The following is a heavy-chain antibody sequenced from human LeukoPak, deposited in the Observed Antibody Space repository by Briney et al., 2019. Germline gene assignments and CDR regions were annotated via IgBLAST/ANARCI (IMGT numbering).Heavy chain of an antibody. CDR3: ARDRHYDSSGYPVIYFDY. Sequence: PSETLSLTCTVSGGSISSYYWSWIRQPPGKGLEWIGYIYYRGNTKYNPSLKSRVTISVDPSKNQFSLKLSSVTAADTAVYYCARDRHYDSSGYPVIYFDYWGQGTLVTVSS. V-gene: IGHV4-59*01. D-gene: IGHD3-22*01. CDR1: GGSISSYY. CDR2: IYYRGNT. J-gene: IGHJ4*02.